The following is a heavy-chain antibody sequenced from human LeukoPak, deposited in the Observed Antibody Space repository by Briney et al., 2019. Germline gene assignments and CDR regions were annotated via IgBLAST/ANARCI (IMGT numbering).Heavy chain of an antibody. CDR1: GFTFSSYE. CDR3: AKELDYGDYGDWFDP. J-gene: IGHJ5*02. CDR2: ISSSGSTI. V-gene: IGHV3-48*03. D-gene: IGHD4-17*01. Sequence: GGSLRLSCAASGFTFSSYEMNWVRQAPGKGLEWVSYISSSGSTIYYADSVKGRFTISRDNAKNSLYLQMNSLRAEDTAVHYCAKELDYGDYGDWFDPWGQGTLVTVSS.